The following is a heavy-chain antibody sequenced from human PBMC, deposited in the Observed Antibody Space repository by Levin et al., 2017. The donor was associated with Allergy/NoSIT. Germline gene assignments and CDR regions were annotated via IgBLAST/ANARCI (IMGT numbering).Heavy chain of an antibody. CDR3: ASESRPRDSSGWYGAPDY. Sequence: VKVSCKASGYTFTGYYMHWVRQAPGQGLEWMGWINPNSGGTNYAQKFQGRVTMTRDTSISTAYMELSRLRSDDTAVYYCASESRPRDSSGWYGAPDYWGQGTLVTVSS. J-gene: IGHJ4*02. CDR1: GYTFTGYY. V-gene: IGHV1-2*02. D-gene: IGHD6-19*01. CDR2: INPNSGGT.